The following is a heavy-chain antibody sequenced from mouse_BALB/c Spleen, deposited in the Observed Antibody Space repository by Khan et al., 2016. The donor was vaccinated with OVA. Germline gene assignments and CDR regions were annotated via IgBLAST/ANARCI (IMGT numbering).Heavy chain of an antibody. CDR2: INPSSGYT. CDR3: ARDGAYYRNDGWFAY. J-gene: IGHJ3*01. Sequence: QVQLQQSGAELARPGASVKMSCKASGYTFTSYTIHWIKQRPGQGLEWIGYINPSSGYTNYNQKFKDKATLTAEKSSTTASMQLSSLTSNDSAVYYCARDGAYYRNDGWFAYWGQGSLVTVSA. D-gene: IGHD2-14*01. CDR1: GYTFTSYT. V-gene: IGHV1-4*01.